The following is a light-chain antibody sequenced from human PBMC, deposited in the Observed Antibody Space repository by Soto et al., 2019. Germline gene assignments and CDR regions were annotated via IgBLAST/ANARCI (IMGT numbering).Light chain of an antibody. Sequence: DIQMTQSPSTLSASVVDRVTITCRASQSISDWLAWYQQKPGKAPKLLIYDISNLEIGVPSRFSGSGSGTEFTLTISGLQPDDFATYYCQQYNSYSFGQGTKVDI. J-gene: IGKJ1*01. CDR2: DIS. CDR1: QSISDW. CDR3: QQYNSYS. V-gene: IGKV1-5*01.